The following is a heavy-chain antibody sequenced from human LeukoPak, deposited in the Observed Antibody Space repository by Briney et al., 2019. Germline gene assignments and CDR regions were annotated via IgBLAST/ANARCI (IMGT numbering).Heavy chain of an antibody. D-gene: IGHD4-23*01. CDR3: ARRTTVGCFDY. V-gene: IGHV4-39*07. CDR1: GGSISSSSYY. CDR2: IYYSGST. J-gene: IGHJ4*02. Sequence: SETLSLTCTVSGGSISSSSYYWGWIRQPPGKGLEWIGSIYYSGSTYYNPSLKSRVTISVDTSKNQFSLKLSSVTAADTAVYYCARRTTVGCFDYWGQGTLVTVSS.